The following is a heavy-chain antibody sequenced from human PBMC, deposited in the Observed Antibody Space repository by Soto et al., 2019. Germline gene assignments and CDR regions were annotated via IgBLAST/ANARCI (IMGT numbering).Heavy chain of an antibody. J-gene: IGHJ6*02. CDR1: GFTFSGSA. D-gene: IGHD6-13*01. CDR2: IRSKANSYAT. V-gene: IGHV3-73*01. Sequence: GGSLRLSCAASGFTFSGSAMHWVRQASGKGLEWVGRIRSKANSYATAYAASVKGRFTISRDDSKNTAYLQMNSLKTEDTAVYYCTMAAARTYYYYGMDVWGQGTTVTVSS. CDR3: TMAAARTYYYYGMDV.